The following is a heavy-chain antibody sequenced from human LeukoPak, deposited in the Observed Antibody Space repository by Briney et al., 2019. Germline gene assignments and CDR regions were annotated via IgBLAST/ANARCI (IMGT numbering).Heavy chain of an antibody. D-gene: IGHD4-17*01. J-gene: IGHJ4*02. CDR3: ARGYGDYLY. CDR1: GFTFEDYG. V-gene: IGHV3-20*04. CDR2: INWEGGST. Sequence: PGGSLRLSCGASGFTFEDYGMAWVRQAPGKGLEWVSAINWEGGSTGYADSVKGRFTISRDNAKKSLYLQMNSLRAEDTAFYYCARGYGDYLYWGQGTLVTVSS.